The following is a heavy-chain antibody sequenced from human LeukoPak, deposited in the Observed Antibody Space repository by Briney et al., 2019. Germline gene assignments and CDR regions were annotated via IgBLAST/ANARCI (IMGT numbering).Heavy chain of an antibody. CDR1: GFTFKNYA. J-gene: IGHJ4*02. CDR3: AKHLTSVTTNFEY. CDR2: VSGNGGGT. Sequence: GGSLRLSCAASGFTFKNYAMAWVRQAPGKGLEWVSSVSGNGGGTYYADSVKGHSTISRDNSKDTLYLQMNSLRAEDTAVYYCAKHLTSVTTNFEYWGQGTLVTISS. D-gene: IGHD4-17*01. V-gene: IGHV3-23*01.